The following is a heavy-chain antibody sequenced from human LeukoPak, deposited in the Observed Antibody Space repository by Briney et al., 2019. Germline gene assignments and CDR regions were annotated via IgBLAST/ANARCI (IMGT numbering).Heavy chain of an antibody. CDR3: ARVLQVAYCSGDSRSNDAFDI. D-gene: IGHD2-15*01. CDR1: GFTFSSYW. Sequence: GGSLRLSCAASGFTFSSYWMHWVRQAPGKGLVWVSRISRDGSITSYADSVKGRFTISRDNAKNTLYVQMISLRAEDTAVYYCARVLQVAYCSGDSRSNDAFDIWGQGTMVTVSS. J-gene: IGHJ3*02. CDR2: ISRDGSIT. V-gene: IGHV3-74*01.